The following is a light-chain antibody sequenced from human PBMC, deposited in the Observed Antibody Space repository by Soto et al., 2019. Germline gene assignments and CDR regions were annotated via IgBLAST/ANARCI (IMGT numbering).Light chain of an antibody. Sequence: EIVMTQSPATLSVSPGERATLSCRASQNINSNLAWYQQKPGQAARLLIYGASTRATDIPARFSGSGSGTEFPLTISSLQSEDFALYYCQQYNNWPPYTFGQGTKLEIK. V-gene: IGKV3-15*01. CDR2: GAS. J-gene: IGKJ2*01. CDR3: QQYNNWPPYT. CDR1: QNINSN.